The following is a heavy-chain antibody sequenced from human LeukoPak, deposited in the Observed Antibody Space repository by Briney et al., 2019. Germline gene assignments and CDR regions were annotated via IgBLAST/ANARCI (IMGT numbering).Heavy chain of an antibody. D-gene: IGHD5-24*01. J-gene: IGHJ6*03. CDR3: ATVEMATSWPYYYYMDV. V-gene: IGHV3-21*01. Sequence: PGGSLRLPCAASGFTFSSYSMNWVRQAPGKGLEWVSSISSSSSYIYYADSVKGRFTISRDNAKNSLYLQMNSLRAEDTAVYYCATVEMATSWPYYYYMDVWGKGTTVTVSS. CDR1: GFTFSSYS. CDR2: ISSSSSYI.